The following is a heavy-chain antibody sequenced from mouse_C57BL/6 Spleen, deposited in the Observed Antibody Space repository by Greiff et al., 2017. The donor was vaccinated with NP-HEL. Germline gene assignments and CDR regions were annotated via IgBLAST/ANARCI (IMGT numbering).Heavy chain of an antibody. Sequence: VQLQQSGTVLARPGASVKMSCKTSGYTFTSYWMHWVKQRPGQGLEWIGAIYPGNSDTSYNQKFKGKATLTAVTSASTAYMELSSLTNEDSAVYYCTRSGYYYGSSPDWFAYWGQGTLVTVSA. CDR2: IYPGNSDT. J-gene: IGHJ3*01. CDR3: TRSGYYYGSSPDWFAY. CDR1: GYTFTSYW. D-gene: IGHD1-1*01. V-gene: IGHV1-5*01.